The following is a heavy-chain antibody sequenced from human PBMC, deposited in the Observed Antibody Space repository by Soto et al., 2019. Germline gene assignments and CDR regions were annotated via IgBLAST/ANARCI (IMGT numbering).Heavy chain of an antibody. CDR1: GYTFTSFG. J-gene: IGHJ5*02. V-gene: IGHV1-18*01. CDR3: AREWIAAAAAAVWFDP. Sequence: SVKVSCTASGYTFTSFGINWVRQAPGQGLEWMGWISSYNGDTNYAQKFQGRVTMTTDTSTTTAYLELRNLRSDDTAVYYCAREWIAAAAAAVWFDPWGQGTLVTVSS. CDR2: ISSYNGDT. D-gene: IGHD6-13*01.